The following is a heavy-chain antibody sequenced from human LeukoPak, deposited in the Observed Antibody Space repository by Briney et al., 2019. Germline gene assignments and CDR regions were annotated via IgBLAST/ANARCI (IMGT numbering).Heavy chain of an antibody. CDR1: GYTFTSYG. CDR2: ISAYNGNT. D-gene: IGHD5-12*01. J-gene: IGHJ4*02. Sequence: ASVKVSCKASGYTFTSYGISWVRQAPGQGLEWMGWISAYNGNTNYAQKLQGRVTMTTDTSTSTAYMELRSLRSDDTAVYYRARGEAQDIVDPAGYWGQGTLVTVSS. CDR3: ARGEAQDIVDPAGY. V-gene: IGHV1-18*01.